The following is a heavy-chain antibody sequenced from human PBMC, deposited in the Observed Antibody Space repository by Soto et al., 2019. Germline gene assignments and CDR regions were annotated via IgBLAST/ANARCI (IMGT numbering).Heavy chain of an antibody. CDR2: MNANTGNM. V-gene: IGHV1-8*01. CDR1: GYTFSIYE. CDR3: ARCKFWFDT. Sequence: ASVKVSCKASGYTFSIYEINWVRQATGHGLEWMGWMNANTGNMGFAQKFQGRVTMTRNTSITTAYMELNSLTYEDTGVYFCARCKFWFDTWGQGTLVTVSS. J-gene: IGHJ5*01.